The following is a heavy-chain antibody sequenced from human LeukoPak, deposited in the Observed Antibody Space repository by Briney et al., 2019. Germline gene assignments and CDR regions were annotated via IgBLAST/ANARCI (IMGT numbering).Heavy chain of an antibody. CDR2: ISGSGGDT. J-gene: IGHJ6*03. CDR3: AKYSSHYYYYYMDV. D-gene: IGHD3-22*01. Sequence: AGGSLRLSCAASGFTFDNYAMSWVRQAPGKGLKWVSGISGSGGDTYYPDSVKGRFTISRDNSKNTVSLQMNSLKAEDTALYYCAKYSSHYYYYYMDVWGKGTTVTVSS. V-gene: IGHV3-23*01. CDR1: GFTFDNYA.